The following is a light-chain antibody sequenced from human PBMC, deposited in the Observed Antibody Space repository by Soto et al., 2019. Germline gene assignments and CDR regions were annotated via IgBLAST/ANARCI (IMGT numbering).Light chain of an antibody. J-gene: IGKJ1*01. V-gene: IGKV1-39*01. CDR1: QSTSNY. Sequence: DIQMTQSPSSLSASVGDRVTITCRASQSTSNYLNWYQQKPGKAPKLLIYAASSLHSGVPSRFSGSGSGTDFTLTISSLRPEDSATYYCQQSYSTPAFGQGTKVEI. CDR3: QQSYSTPA. CDR2: AAS.